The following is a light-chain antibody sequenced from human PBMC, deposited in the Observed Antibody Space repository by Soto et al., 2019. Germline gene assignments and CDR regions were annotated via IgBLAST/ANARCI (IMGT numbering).Light chain of an antibody. CDR2: KAS. CDR1: QTISSW. V-gene: IGKV1-5*03. CDR3: QHYNSYSEA. J-gene: IGKJ1*01. Sequence: DIQMTQYPSTLSGSVGDRVTITCRASQTISSWLAWYQQKPGKAPKLLIYKASNLKRGVPSRFSGSGSGTEFTLTISSLQPDDFATYYCQHYNSYSEAFGQGTKVELK.